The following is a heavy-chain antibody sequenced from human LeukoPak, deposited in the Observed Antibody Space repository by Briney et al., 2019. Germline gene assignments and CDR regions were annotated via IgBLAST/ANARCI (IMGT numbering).Heavy chain of an antibody. CDR3: ARLKQVRSSSWYTAALVLSFFDY. CDR1: GGSFSGYY. D-gene: IGHD6-13*01. J-gene: IGHJ4*02. V-gene: IGHV4-34*01. Sequence: SETLSLTCAVYGGSFSGYYWSWIRQPPGKGLEWIGEINHSGSTNYNPSLKSRVTISVDTSKNQFSLKLSSVTAADTAVYYCARLKQVRSSSWYTAALVLSFFDYWGQGTLVTVSS. CDR2: INHSGST.